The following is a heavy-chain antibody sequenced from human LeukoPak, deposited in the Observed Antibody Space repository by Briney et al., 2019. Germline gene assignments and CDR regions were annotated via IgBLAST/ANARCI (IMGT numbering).Heavy chain of an antibody. CDR1: GGTFSSYA. J-gene: IGHJ3*02. V-gene: IGHV1-69*06. CDR3: AREFDSRNSAFDI. CDR2: IIPIFGTA. Sequence: SVKVSCKASGGTFSSYAISWVRQAPGQGLEWMGGIIPIFGTANYAQKFQGRVTITADKSTSTAYMELSSLRSEDTAVYYCAREFDSRNSAFDIWGQGTMVTVSS. D-gene: IGHD3-22*01.